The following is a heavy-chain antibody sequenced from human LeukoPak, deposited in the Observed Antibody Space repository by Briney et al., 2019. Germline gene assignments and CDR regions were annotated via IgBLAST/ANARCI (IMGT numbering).Heavy chain of an antibody. CDR2: ISGSGGST. CDR1: GLTFSSYG. J-gene: IGHJ3*01. V-gene: IGHV3-23*01. Sequence: GGSLRLSCAASGLTFSSYGMSWVRQAPGKGLERVSAISGSGGSTYYADSVKGRFTISRDNSKNTLYLQMNSLRAEDTAVYYCAIGCYDDVGGGYRPYSFDVWGKGTMVTVSS. CDR3: AIGCYDDVGGGYRPYSFDV. D-gene: IGHD3-16*02.